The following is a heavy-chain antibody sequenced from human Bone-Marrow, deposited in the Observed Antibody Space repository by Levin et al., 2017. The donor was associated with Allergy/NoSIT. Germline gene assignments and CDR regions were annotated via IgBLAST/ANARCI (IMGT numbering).Heavy chain of an antibody. CDR1: GFTFSIYS. CDR3: ARGIIGDVRVAHKEAFDI. CDR2: ISSSGSDM. Sequence: PGGSLRLSCTVSGFTFSIYSINWVRQAPGKGLEWVSSISSSGSDMYYVDSVRGRFTISRDNARNSLTLQMNSLRAEDTAVYYCARGIIGDVRVAHKEAFDIWGQGTMVSVSS. D-gene: IGHD2-8*02. J-gene: IGHJ3*02. V-gene: IGHV3-21*01.